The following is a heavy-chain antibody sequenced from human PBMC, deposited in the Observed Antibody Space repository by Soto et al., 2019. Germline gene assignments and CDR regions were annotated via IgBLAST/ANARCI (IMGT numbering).Heavy chain of an antibody. CDR1: GYTFTSYG. CDR2: ISAYNGNT. V-gene: IGHV1-18*04. Sequence: ASVKVSCKASGYTFTSYGISWVRQAPGQGLEWMGCISAYNGNTNYAQKLQGRVTMTTGTSTSTAYMGLRSLRSDDTAVYYFASDYDDRRVTLQHWGHGTLVTV. CDR3: ASDYDDRRVTLQH. D-gene: IGHD3-22*01. J-gene: IGHJ1*01.